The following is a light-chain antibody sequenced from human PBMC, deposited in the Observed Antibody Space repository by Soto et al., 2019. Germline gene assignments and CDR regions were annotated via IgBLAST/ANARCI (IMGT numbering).Light chain of an antibody. CDR1: SSNVGSYNL. CDR2: EVS. Sequence: QSVLTQPASVSGSPGQSITISCTGTSSNVGSYNLVSWYQQHPGKAPKLMIYEVSKRPSGVSNRFSGPKSGNTASLTISGLQAEDEADYHCCSYAGSYTYVFGPGTKVTVL. CDR3: CSYAGSYTYV. V-gene: IGLV2-23*02. J-gene: IGLJ1*01.